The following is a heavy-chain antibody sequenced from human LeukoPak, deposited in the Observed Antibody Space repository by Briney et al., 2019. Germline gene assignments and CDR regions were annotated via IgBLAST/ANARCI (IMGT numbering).Heavy chain of an antibody. J-gene: IGHJ4*02. D-gene: IGHD2-15*01. CDR3: ARDRMGDCSGGSCYNGFDY. CDR1: GFTFSSYG. V-gene: IGHV3-30*02. CDR2: IRYDGSNK. Sequence: GGSLRLSCAASGFTFSSYGMHWVRQAPGKGLEWVAFIRYDGSNKYYADSVKGRFTNSRDNSKNTLYLQMNSLRAEDTAVYYCARDRMGDCSGGSCYNGFDYWGQGTLVTVSS.